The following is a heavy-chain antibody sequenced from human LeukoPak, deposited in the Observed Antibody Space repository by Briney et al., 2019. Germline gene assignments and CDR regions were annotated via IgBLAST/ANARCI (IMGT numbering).Heavy chain of an antibody. CDR3: ARTSHYVDIAATIPYGIYYFDY. D-gene: IGHD5-12*01. CDR1: GYTFTDYY. Sequence: ASVKVSCKTSGYTFTDYYMHWVRQAPGQGLEWMGWINSNSGGPKYAQKFQGRVTMTRDTSISTVYMELRSLRSDDTAVYYCARTSHYVDIAATIPYGIYYFDYWGQGTLVTVSS. J-gene: IGHJ4*02. CDR2: INSNSGGP. V-gene: IGHV1-2*02.